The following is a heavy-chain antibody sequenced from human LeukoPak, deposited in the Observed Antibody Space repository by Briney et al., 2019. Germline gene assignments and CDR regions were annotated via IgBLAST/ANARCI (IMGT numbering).Heavy chain of an antibody. V-gene: IGHV3-48*01. CDR3: ARRGIAASNDY. J-gene: IGHJ4*02. CDR2: ISSSSSTI. D-gene: IGHD6-13*01. CDR1: GFTFSSYS. Sequence: GRSLRLSCAASGFTFSSYSMNWVRQAPGKGLEWVSYISSSSSTIYYADSVKGRFTISRDNAKNSLYLQMNSLRAEDTAVYYCARRGIAASNDYWGQGTLVTVSS.